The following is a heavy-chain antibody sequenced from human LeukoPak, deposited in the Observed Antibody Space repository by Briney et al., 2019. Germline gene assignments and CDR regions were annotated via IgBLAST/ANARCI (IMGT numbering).Heavy chain of an antibody. V-gene: IGHV1-46*02. CDR2: INPSGGST. J-gene: IGHJ4*02. Sequence: ASVKVSCKASGGTFNRYSISWVRQAPGQGPQWMGIINPSGGSTSYAQKFQGRVTMTRDTSTSTVYMELSSLRSEDTAVYYCARGKEKRKTSPFDYWGQGTLVTVSS. D-gene: IGHD5-24*01. CDR1: GGTFNRYS. CDR3: ARGKEKRKTSPFDY.